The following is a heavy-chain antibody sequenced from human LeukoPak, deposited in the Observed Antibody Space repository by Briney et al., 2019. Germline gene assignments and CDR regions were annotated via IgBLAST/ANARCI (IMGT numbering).Heavy chain of an antibody. CDR1: GFTFSDYY. CDR3: VRAGYSAYDSLFDY. J-gene: IGHJ4*02. Sequence: GESLRLSCAASGFTFSDYYISWIRQAPGKGLEWVSYISSSSSYTNYADSLKGRFTISRDNAKNSLYLQMNSLRAEDTAVYYCVRAGYSAYDSLFDYWGQGTLVTVSS. D-gene: IGHD5-12*01. V-gene: IGHV3-11*06. CDR2: ISSSSSYT.